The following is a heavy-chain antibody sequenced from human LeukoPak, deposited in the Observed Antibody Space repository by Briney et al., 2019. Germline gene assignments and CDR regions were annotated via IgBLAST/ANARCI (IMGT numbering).Heavy chain of an antibody. J-gene: IGHJ4*02. Sequence: SETLSLTCAVYGGSFSGYYWSWIRQPPGKGLEWIGYIYYSGSTNYNPSLKSRVTISVDTSKNQFSLKLSSVTAADTAVYYCARAWDDSSGRYYFDYWGQGTLVTVSS. CDR1: GGSFSGYY. V-gene: IGHV4-59*01. D-gene: IGHD3-22*01. CDR3: ARAWDDSSGRYYFDY. CDR2: IYYSGST.